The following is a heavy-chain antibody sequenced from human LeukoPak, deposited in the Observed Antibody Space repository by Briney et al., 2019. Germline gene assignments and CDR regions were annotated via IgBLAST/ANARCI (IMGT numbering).Heavy chain of an antibody. D-gene: IGHD2-15*01. CDR3: TTSLTSGAYIDY. CDR2: ISGSGGST. V-gene: IGHV3-23*01. Sequence: GGSLRLSCAASGFTFSSYGMSWVRQARGKGLEWVSAISGSGGSTYYADSVKGRFTISRDNSKNTLYLQMNSLKIEDTAVYYCTTSLTSGAYIDYWGQGTLVTVSS. CDR1: GFTFSSYG. J-gene: IGHJ4*02.